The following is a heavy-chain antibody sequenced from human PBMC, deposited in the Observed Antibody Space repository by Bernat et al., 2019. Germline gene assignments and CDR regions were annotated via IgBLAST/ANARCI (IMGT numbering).Heavy chain of an antibody. Sequence: QVQLVESGGGVVQPGRSLRLSCAASGFTFSSYAMHWVRQAPGKGLEWVAVISYDGSNKYYADSGKGRVTISRDNSKNTLYLQMNSLRAEDTAVYYCARALYYYDSSGPGAFDIWGQGTMVTVSS. D-gene: IGHD3-22*01. CDR2: ISYDGSNK. J-gene: IGHJ3*02. V-gene: IGHV3-30-3*01. CDR1: GFTFSSYA. CDR3: ARALYYYDSSGPGAFDI.